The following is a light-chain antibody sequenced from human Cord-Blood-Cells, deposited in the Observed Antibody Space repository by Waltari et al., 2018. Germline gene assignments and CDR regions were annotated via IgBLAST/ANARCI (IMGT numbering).Light chain of an antibody. CDR2: GAS. J-gene: IGKJ5*01. CDR1: QSVSSSY. Sequence: EIVLTQSPGTLSLSPGERATLSCRASQSVSSSYLAGSQQKPGQAPRLLIDGASSRATGSPDRFSGSGSGTDFTLTISRLEPEDFAVYYRQQYGSSITFGQGTRLEIK. CDR3: QQYGSSIT. V-gene: IGKV3-20*01.